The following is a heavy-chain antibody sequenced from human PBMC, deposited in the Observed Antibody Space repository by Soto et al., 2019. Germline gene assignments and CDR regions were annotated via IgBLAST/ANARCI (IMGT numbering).Heavy chain of an antibody. D-gene: IGHD3-10*01. J-gene: IGHJ5*02. CDR1: GGSFSGYY. Sequence: PSETLSLTCAVYGGSFSGYYWIWIRQHPGKGLEWIGEINHSGSTNYNPSLKSRVTISVDTSKNQFSLKLSSVTAADTAVYYCARVPSRSPFGVAKNWFDPWGQGTLVTVSS. CDR2: INHSGST. V-gene: IGHV4-34*01. CDR3: ARVPSRSPFGVAKNWFDP.